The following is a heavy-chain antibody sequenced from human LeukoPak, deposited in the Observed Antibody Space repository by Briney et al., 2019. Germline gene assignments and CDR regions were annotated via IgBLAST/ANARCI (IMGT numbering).Heavy chain of an antibody. V-gene: IGHV2-5*01. CDR1: GFSLSSSGVG. J-gene: IGHJ4*02. D-gene: IGHD6-6*01. CDR2: IYWNDDK. CDR3: AHRLSSSSLFDH. Sequence: KESGPTLVKPTQTLTLTCTFSGFSLSSSGVGAGWIRQPPGKALEWLALIYWNDDKRYSPSLKSRLTITKDSSKNQVVLTMTNMDPLDTATYYCAHRLSSSSLFDHWGQGTLVTVSS.